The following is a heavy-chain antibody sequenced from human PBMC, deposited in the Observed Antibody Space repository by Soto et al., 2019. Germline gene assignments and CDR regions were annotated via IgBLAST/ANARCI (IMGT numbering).Heavy chain of an antibody. CDR2: ISYDGSNK. Sequence: GGSLRLSCAASGFTFSSYGMHWVRQAPGKGLERVAVISYDGSNKYYADSVKGRFTNSRDNPKNTLYLQMNSLRAEDTAVYYCAKDRVRYYDSSGLNYWGQGTLVTVAS. CDR1: GFTFSSYG. CDR3: AKDRVRYYDSSGLNY. V-gene: IGHV3-30*18. J-gene: IGHJ4*02. D-gene: IGHD3-22*01.